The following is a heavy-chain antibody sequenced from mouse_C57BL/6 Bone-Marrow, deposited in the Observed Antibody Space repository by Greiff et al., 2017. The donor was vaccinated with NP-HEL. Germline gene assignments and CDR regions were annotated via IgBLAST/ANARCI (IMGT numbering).Heavy chain of an antibody. V-gene: IGHV1-15*01. J-gene: IGHJ3*01. CDR1: GYTFTDYE. CDR2: IDPATGGP. Sequence: QVQLQQSGAELVRPGASVPLSFPASGYTFTDYEMHWVKQTPVHGLEWIGAIDPATGGPFCNQQFKGKAILTAAQSSSTAYMELRSLTSEDSAVFNCTSWGYDYAELCADWGQGTLVTVS. CDR3: TSWGYDYAELCAD. D-gene: IGHD2-4*01.